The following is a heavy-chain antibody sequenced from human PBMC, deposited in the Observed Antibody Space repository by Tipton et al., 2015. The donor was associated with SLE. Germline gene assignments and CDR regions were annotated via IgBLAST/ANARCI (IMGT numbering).Heavy chain of an antibody. Sequence: SLRLSCEASGFTFSSYSMNWVRQAPGKGLEWVSYISSSSSYIYDADSVKGRFTISRDNAKNSLYLQMNSLRAEDTAVYYCARETSRAFDIWGQGTMVTVSS. CDR3: ARETSRAFDI. CDR2: ISSSSSYI. J-gene: IGHJ3*02. V-gene: IGHV3-21*03. CDR1: GFTFSSYS.